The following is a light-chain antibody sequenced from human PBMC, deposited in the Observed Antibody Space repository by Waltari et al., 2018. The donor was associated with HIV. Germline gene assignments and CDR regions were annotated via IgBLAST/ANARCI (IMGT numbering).Light chain of an antibody. J-gene: IGLJ2*01. V-gene: IGLV2-23*02. Sequence: QSALTQPASVSGSPGQSITIPCTGTSRDGGGYTLFPWYQQHPGKAPKLMIYEVSKRPSGVSNRFSGSKAGNTASLTISGLQAEDEADYYCCAYAGSTTYVIFGGGTKLTVL. CDR2: EVS. CDR3: CAYAGSTTYVI. CDR1: SRDGGGYTL.